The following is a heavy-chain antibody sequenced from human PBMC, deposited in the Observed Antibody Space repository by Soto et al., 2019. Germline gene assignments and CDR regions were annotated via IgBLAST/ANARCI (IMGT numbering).Heavy chain of an antibody. Sequence: QITLKESGPTLVKPTQTLTLTCTFSGFSLSTSGVGVGWIRQPPGKALEWLALIYWDDDKRYSPSLKSRLTINKAPPNYQLXLTMTNMDPVDTATYYCAHRPSYCSGGSCYSGFDYWGQGTLVTVSS. D-gene: IGHD2-15*01. V-gene: IGHV2-5*02. CDR3: AHRPSYCSGGSCYSGFDY. CDR2: IYWDDDK. J-gene: IGHJ4*02. CDR1: GFSLSTSGVG.